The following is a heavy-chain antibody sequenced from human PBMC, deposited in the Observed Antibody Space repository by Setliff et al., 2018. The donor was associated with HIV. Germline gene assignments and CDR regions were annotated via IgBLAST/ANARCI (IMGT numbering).Heavy chain of an antibody. CDR3: ARENYYGSGSYLFSDYYYYAMDV. Sequence: SETLSLTCTVSGGSISSDDYYWSWIRQPPGKGLEWIGYIYYSGTTYYNPSLKSRVTISIDKSKNQFSLKLSSVTAADTAVYYCARENYYGSGSYLFSDYYYYAMDVWGQGTTVTVSS. J-gene: IGHJ6*02. CDR2: IYYSGTT. CDR1: GGSISSDDYY. V-gene: IGHV4-30-4*08. D-gene: IGHD3-10*01.